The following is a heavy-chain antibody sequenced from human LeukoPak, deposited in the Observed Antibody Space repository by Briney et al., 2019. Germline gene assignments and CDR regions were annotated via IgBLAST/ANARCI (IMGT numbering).Heavy chain of an antibody. CDR3: ARDLGGGYQLP. V-gene: IGHV1-8*03. J-gene: IGHJ5*02. D-gene: IGHD2-2*01. CDR1: GYTFTSYD. Sequence: ASVKVSYKASGYTFTSYDINWVRQATGQGLEWMGWMNPNSGNTGYAQKFQGRVTITRNTSISTAYMELRSLRSDDTAVYYCARDLGGGYQLPWGQGTLVTVSS. CDR2: MNPNSGNT.